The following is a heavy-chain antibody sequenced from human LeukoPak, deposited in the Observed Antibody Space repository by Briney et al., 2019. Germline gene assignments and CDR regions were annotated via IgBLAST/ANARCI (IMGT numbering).Heavy chain of an antibody. CDR1: GFIFSSYN. V-gene: IGHV3-21*01. J-gene: IGHJ4*02. CDR2: ISNGGGYI. Sequence: GGSLRLSCAASGFIFSSYNMNWVRQAPEKGLEWVSSISNGGGYIYYEDSVKGRFTISRDNAKNSLYLQMNSLRAEDTAVYYCARAGLYSGSGLDYWGQGTLVTVSS. CDR3: ARAGLYSGSGLDY. D-gene: IGHD5-12*01.